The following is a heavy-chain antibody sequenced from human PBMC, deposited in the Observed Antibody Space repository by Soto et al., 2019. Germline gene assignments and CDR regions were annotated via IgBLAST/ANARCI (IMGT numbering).Heavy chain of an antibody. J-gene: IGHJ4*02. CDR2: IIIYNGKT. D-gene: IGHD3-16*01. V-gene: IGHV1-18*01. Sequence: ASVKVSCKASGFTFTSHGISWVRQAPGQGLEWLGWIIIYNGKTDYAQKLHGRVTMTTDKSTSTAYMVLRSLRSNDTAVYYCTRDRLGVLDYWGQGTLVTVSA. CDR1: GFTFTSHG. CDR3: TRDRLGVLDY.